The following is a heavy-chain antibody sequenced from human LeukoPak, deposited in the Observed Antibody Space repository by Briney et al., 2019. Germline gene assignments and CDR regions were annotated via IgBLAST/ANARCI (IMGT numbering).Heavy chain of an antibody. CDR1: GYTFTSYG. CDR3: ARRRVRGVFLTSGSQGYDY. D-gene: IGHD3-10*01. Sequence: VASVKVSCKASGYTFTSYGISWVRQAPGQGLEWMGWISAYNGNTNYAQKLQGRVTMTTDTSTSTAYMELRSLRSDDTAVYYCARRRVRGVFLTSGSQGYDYWGQGTLVTVSS. V-gene: IGHV1-18*01. CDR2: ISAYNGNT. J-gene: IGHJ4*02.